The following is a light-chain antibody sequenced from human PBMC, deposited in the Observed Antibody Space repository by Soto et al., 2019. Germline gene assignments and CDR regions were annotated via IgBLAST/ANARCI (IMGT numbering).Light chain of an antibody. CDR1: SGDVDAFDY. CDR2: EVS. J-gene: IGLJ1*01. V-gene: IGLV2-14*01. CDR3: TSFTSSSTQV. Sequence: QSALTQPASVSGSPGQSITISCTGTSGDVDAFDYVPWYQQHPGKAPKLMIFEVSDRPSGVSDRFSGSKSGSTASLTISGLQAEDEADYFCTSFTSSSTQVFGTGTKV.